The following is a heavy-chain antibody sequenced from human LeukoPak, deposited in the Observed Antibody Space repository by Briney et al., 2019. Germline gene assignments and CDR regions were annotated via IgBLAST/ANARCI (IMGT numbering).Heavy chain of an antibody. CDR1: GYTFTSYD. Sequence: GASVKVSCKASGYTFTSYDINWVRQATGQGLEWMGWMNPNSGNTGYAQKLQGRVTMTTDTSTSTAYMELRSLRSDDTAVYYCARSGYSYGYSSYYYMDVWGKGTTVTISS. V-gene: IGHV1-8*01. D-gene: IGHD5-18*01. CDR3: ARSGYSYGYSSYYYMDV. CDR2: MNPNSGNT. J-gene: IGHJ6*03.